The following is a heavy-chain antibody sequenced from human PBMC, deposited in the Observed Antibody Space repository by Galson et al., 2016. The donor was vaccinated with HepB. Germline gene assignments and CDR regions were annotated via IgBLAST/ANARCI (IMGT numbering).Heavy chain of an antibody. CDR1: GFTFSSYG. CDR3: AKDLLRGGYSGYGFPESYYYYGMDV. J-gene: IGHJ6*02. V-gene: IGHV3-30*18. CDR2: ISYDGSNK. D-gene: IGHD5-12*01. Sequence: SLRLSCAASGFTFSSYGMHWVRQAPGKGLEWVAVISYDGSNKYYADSVKGRFTISRDKSKNTLYLQMNSLRSEGTAGYYCAKDLLRGGYSGYGFPESYYYYGMDVWGQGTTVTVSS.